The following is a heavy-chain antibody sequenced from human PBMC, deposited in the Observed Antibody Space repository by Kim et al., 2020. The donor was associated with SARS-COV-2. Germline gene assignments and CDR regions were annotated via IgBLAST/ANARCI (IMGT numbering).Heavy chain of an antibody. J-gene: IGHJ5*02. Sequence: ASVKVSCKASGYIFNNYGFSWVRQVPGQGLEWLGWISASNGNTNYAQKFQGRVTMTTEALTATAYLELTNLTSDDTAIYYCARDHSVGWFDPWGQGTLVAVSS. CDR3: ARDHSVGWFDP. CDR2: ISASNGNT. V-gene: IGHV1-18*01. CDR1: GYIFNNYG.